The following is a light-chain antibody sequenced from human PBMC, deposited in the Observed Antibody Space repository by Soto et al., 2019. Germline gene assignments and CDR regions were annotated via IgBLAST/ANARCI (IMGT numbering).Light chain of an antibody. V-gene: IGLV2-8*01. J-gene: IGLJ1*01. CDR1: SRDVGAYDY. CDR2: EIN. CDR3: SSLAGSNTFPYV. Sequence: QSALTQPPSASGSPGQSVNLSCTGTSRDVGAYDYVSWYQQHPGKAPKLMIYEINQRPSGGPDRFSGSESGNTASLTVSGIQAEDDADYYCSSLAGSNTFPYVFGTGTKLTVL.